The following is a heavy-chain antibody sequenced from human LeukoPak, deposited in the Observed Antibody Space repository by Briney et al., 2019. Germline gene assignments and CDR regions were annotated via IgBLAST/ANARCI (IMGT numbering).Heavy chain of an antibody. CDR2: LPPDELGI. CDR3: VGTIASRGSEY. J-gene: IGHJ4*02. D-gene: IGHD6-6*01. Sequence: TGGSLRLSCAASGFTFTNYWMHWVRQAPGMGLVWVSRLPPDELGIIYADSVKGRFTVSRDNAKNTVYLQMNNLRVDDSAMYYCVGTIASRGSEYWGQGAPVTVSS. CDR1: GFTFTNYW. V-gene: IGHV3-74*01.